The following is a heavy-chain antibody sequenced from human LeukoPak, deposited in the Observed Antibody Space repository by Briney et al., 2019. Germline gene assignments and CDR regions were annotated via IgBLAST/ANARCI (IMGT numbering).Heavy chain of an antibody. J-gene: IGHJ4*02. CDR3: EVWGYPGFDY. CDR1: GFTFSSYG. Sequence: GGSLRLSCAASGFTFSSYGMHWVRQAPGKGLEWVAFIRYDGSNKYYADSVKGRFTTSRDNSKNTLYLQMNSLRAENTAVYYCEVWGYPGFDYWGQGTLVTVSP. CDR2: IRYDGSNK. D-gene: IGHD7-27*01. V-gene: IGHV3-30*02.